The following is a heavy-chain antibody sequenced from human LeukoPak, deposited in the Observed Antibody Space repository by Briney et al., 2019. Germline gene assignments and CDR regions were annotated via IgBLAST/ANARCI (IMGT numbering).Heavy chain of an antibody. V-gene: IGHV4-38-2*02. Sequence: SETLSLTCTVSGYSISSGYYWGWIRQPPGKGLEWIGSIYHSGSTYYNPSLKSRVTISVDTSKNQFSLKLSSVTAADTAVYCCARDSRITWMSLDYWGQGTLVTVSS. CDR1: GYSISSGYY. D-gene: IGHD3-10*01. CDR3: ARDSRITWMSLDY. CDR2: IYHSGST. J-gene: IGHJ4*02.